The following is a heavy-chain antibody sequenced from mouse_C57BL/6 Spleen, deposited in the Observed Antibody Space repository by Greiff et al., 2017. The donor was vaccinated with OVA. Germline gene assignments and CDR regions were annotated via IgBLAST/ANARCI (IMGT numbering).Heavy chain of an antibody. V-gene: IGHV1-26*01. CDR3: ARHYYGSSYFDY. Sequence: EVQLQQSGPELVKPGASVKISCKASGYTFTDYYMNWVKQSHGKSLEWIGDINPNNGGTSYNQKFKGKATLTVDKSSSTAYMELRSLSSDDSAVYYGARHYYGSSYFDYWGQGTTLTVSS. J-gene: IGHJ2*01. CDR1: GYTFTDYY. CDR2: INPNNGGT. D-gene: IGHD1-1*01.